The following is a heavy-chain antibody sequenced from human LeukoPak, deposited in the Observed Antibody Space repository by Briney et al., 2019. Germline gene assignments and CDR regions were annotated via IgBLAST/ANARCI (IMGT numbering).Heavy chain of an antibody. CDR2: VNPNSGNT. D-gene: IGHD6-6*01. CDR3: ARGRVRYSSSSGVPLDLGY. Sequence: ASVKVSCKASGYTFTSYDINWVRQATGQGLEWMGWVNPNSGNTGYAQKFQGRVTMTRNTSISTAYMELSSLRSEDTAVYYCARGRVRYSSSSGVPLDLGYWGQGTLVTVSS. CDR1: GYTFTSYD. V-gene: IGHV1-8*01. J-gene: IGHJ4*02.